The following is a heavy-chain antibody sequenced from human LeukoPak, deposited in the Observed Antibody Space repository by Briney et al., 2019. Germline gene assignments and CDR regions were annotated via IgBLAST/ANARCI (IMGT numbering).Heavy chain of an antibody. Sequence: SETLSLTCNVSGGSINGYYWTWIRQPPQKGLEWIGYMFYNGNTDYNPSLKSRVTISVDTSQNQISLRLASVTAADTGIYHCARLTREDGVDVWGQGTTVTVSS. CDR3: ARLTREDGVDV. CDR1: GGSINGYY. V-gene: IGHV4-59*01. CDR2: MFYNGNT. J-gene: IGHJ6*02.